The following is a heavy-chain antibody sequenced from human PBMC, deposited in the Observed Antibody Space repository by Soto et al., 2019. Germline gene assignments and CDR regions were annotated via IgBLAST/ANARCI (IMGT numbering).Heavy chain of an antibody. CDR3: ARYCSSVSCYDEI. CDR2: INPYNANT. Sequence: ASVKVSCKTSGYTFTNHGINWVRQAPGQGLEWMGWINPYNANTNYAQKLQGRVTMTTDTSTSTAYMDLRSLTSDDTAVYYCARYCSSVSCYDEIWGQGTMVTVSS. D-gene: IGHD2-15*01. J-gene: IGHJ3*02. CDR1: GYTFTNHG. V-gene: IGHV1-18*04.